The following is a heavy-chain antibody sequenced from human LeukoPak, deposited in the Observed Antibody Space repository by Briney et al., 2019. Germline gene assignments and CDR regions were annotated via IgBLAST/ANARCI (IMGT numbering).Heavy chain of an antibody. CDR1: SYTFTRYG. D-gene: IGHD1-26*01. Sequence: ASVKVSCRASSYTFTRYGISWVRQAPGQGLEWMGWISGSNGNTNYAQKFQGRVSMTADTSTSTAYMELRSLRSDDTAVYYCARSGRGTYYYFDLWGQGTLVTVSS. V-gene: IGHV1-18*01. CDR2: ISGSNGNT. J-gene: IGHJ4*02. CDR3: ARSGRGTYYYFDL.